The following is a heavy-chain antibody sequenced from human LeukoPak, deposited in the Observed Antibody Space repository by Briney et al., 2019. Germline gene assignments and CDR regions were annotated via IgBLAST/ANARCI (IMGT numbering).Heavy chain of an antibody. CDR2: ISWDGGST. CDR1: GFTFDDYT. D-gene: IGHD1-26*01. Sequence: GGSLRLSCAASGFTFDDYTMHWVRQAPGKGLEWVSLISWDGGSTYYADSVKGRFTISRDNSKNSLYLQMNSLRAEDTAVYYCARRRYSGSSQHFDYWGLGTLVTVSS. J-gene: IGHJ4*02. CDR3: ARRRYSGSSQHFDY. V-gene: IGHV3-43*01.